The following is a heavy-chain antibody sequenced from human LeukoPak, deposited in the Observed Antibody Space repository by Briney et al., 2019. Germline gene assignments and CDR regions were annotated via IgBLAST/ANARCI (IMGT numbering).Heavy chain of an antibody. V-gene: IGHV4-34*01. CDR1: GGSFSGYY. Sequence: SETLSLTCAVYGGSFSGYYWSWIRQPPGKGLEWIGEINHSGSTNYNPSLKSRVTISVDTSKNQFSLKLSSVTAADTAVYYCASIAARSYYGMDVWGQGTTVTVSS. J-gene: IGHJ6*02. D-gene: IGHD6-6*01. CDR3: ASIAARSYYGMDV. CDR2: INHSGST.